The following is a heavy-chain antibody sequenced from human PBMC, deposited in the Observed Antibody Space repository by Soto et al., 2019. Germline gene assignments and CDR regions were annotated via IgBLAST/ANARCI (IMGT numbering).Heavy chain of an antibody. D-gene: IGHD1-1*01. CDR2: IYGSDDE. V-gene: IGHV2-5*01. CDR1: GFSLTTGGVG. J-gene: IGHJ6*02. CDR3: AHINIHDNSVPRYYYHYAMDV. Sequence: QITLKESGPTLVKPTQTLTLTCTFSGFSLTTGGVGVGWIRQPPGKALEWLALIYGSDDERYSPSLKSRLTITKDTSKNQVVLTVTNMDSVDAATYYCAHINIHDNSVPRYYYHYAMDVWGQGTAVTVSS.